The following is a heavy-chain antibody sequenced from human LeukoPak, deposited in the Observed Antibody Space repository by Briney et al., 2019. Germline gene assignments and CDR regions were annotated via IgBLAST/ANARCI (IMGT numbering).Heavy chain of an antibody. J-gene: IGHJ4*02. Sequence: PSQTLSLTCTVSGGSISSGSYYWSWIRQPAGKGLEWIGRIYTSGSTNYNPSLKSRVTISVDTSKNQFSLKLSSVTAADTAVYYCARGPEGGSYYFDYWGQGTLVTVSS. V-gene: IGHV4-61*02. CDR1: GGSISSGSYY. CDR2: IYTSGST. D-gene: IGHD1-26*01. CDR3: ARGPEGGSYYFDY.